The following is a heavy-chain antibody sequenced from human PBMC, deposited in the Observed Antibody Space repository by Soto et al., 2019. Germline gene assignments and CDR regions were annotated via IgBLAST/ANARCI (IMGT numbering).Heavy chain of an antibody. CDR3: ARVTSRVRGVIDTWFDP. J-gene: IGHJ5*02. D-gene: IGHD3-10*01. Sequence: QVPLVQSGAEVKKPGSSVTVSCKASGGTFSSYAIHWVRQAPGQGLEWMGGIIPMYGPAKYAQRFQGRVTITADESTTTVYMELTSLTSQETTVYYCARVTSRVRGVIDTWFDPWGHGTLVTVSS. V-gene: IGHV1-69*01. CDR2: IIPMYGPA. CDR1: GGTFSSYA.